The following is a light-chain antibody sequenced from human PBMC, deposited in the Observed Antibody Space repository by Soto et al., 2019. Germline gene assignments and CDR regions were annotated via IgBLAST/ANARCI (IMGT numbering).Light chain of an antibody. J-gene: IGKJ3*01. CDR3: QQHNGSTFT. CDR2: DAS. CDR1: QGISTY. V-gene: IGKV1-27*01. Sequence: DIQMTQSPSSLSSSIGDRVTITCRASQGISTYLAWYQQKPGKVPKLLIYDASTLHSGIPARFSGSGSGTDFTLTINSLQPEDVATYYCQQHNGSTFTFGPGTKVDIK.